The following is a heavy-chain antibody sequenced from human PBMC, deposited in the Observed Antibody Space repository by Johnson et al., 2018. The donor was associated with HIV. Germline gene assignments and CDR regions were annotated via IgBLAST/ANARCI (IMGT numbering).Heavy chain of an antibody. D-gene: IGHD1-7*01. CDR1: GFTFSSFW. CDR2: IKPDGSEQ. J-gene: IGHJ3*02. CDR3: ARPATTLRKDAFDI. Sequence: VQLVESGGGLVQPGGSLRLSCAATGFTFSSFWMTWVRQAPGKGLEWVANIKPDGSEQYFVDSVTGRFIISRDNTKNSLYLQMNTLRDEDTAMYYGARPATTLRKDAFDIWGQGTMVTVSS. V-gene: IGHV3-7*01.